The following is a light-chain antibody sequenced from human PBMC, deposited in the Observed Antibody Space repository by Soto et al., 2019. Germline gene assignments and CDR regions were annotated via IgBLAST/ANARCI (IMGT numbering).Light chain of an antibody. J-gene: IGKJ1*01. CDR2: AAS. Sequence: DVQMTQSPSSLSASVGDRLTITCRASQGISNSLAWYQQKPGEVPKLLIYAASTLQSGAPSRFSGSGSGPSFTLTISSLQPEDVATYYCQSYDSALPTFGQGTK. CDR1: QGISNS. V-gene: IGKV1-27*01. CDR3: QSYDSALPT.